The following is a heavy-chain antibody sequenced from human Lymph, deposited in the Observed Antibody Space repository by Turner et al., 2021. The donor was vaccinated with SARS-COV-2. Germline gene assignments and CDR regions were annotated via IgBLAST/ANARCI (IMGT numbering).Heavy chain of an antibody. CDR3: ATKYCSGGSCSYYDY. CDR1: GGSISSSNW. D-gene: IGHD2-15*01. V-gene: IGHV4-4*02. Sequence: QVQLQESVPGLVKPSGPLSLPCAVSGGSISSSNWWSWVRQPPGKGLEWIGEVYHSGNTNYNPSLKSRVTISVDKSKNQFSLKLSSVTAADTAVYYCATKYCSGGSCSYYDYWGQGTLVTVSS. J-gene: IGHJ4*02. CDR2: VYHSGNT.